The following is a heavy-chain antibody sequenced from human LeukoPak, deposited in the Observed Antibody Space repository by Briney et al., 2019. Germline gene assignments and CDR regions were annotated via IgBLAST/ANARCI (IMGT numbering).Heavy chain of an antibody. CDR2: ISGDGRTT. V-gene: IGHV3-64*01. D-gene: IGHD2-21*02. CDR1: GFSFSSYA. CDR3: ARVLPGGACYDY. J-gene: IGHJ4*02. Sequence: SGGSLRLSCAASGFSFSSYALNWVRQAPGKALEYVSAISGDGRTTYYANSVKGRFTISRDNPTNTLYLQMGSLRADDMAVYYCARVLPGGACYDYWGQGVLVTVSS.